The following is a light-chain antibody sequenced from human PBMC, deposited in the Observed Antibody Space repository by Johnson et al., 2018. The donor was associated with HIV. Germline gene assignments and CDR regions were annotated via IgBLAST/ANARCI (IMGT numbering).Light chain of an antibody. V-gene: IGLV1-51*02. J-gene: IGLJ1*01. CDR1: SSNIGNNF. Sequence: QAVLTQPPSVSAAPGQKVTISCSGSSSNIGNNFVSWYQQLPGTAPKLLIYANNKRPSGIPDRFSGSKSGTSATLGITGLQTGDEADYYCGTWDSSLSAGQVFGTGNKVTVL. CDR3: GTWDSSLSAGQV. CDR2: ANN.